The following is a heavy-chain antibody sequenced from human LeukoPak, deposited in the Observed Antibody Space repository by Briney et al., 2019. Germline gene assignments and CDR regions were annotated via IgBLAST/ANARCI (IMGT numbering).Heavy chain of an antibody. J-gene: IGHJ4*02. CDR2: ISYDGSNK. CDR1: GFTFSSYA. Sequence: GGSLRLSCAASGFTFSSYAMHWVRQAPGKGLEWVAVISYDGSNKYYADSVKGRFTISRDNSKNTLYLQMNSLRAEDTAVYYCARESTIYRSSTSCYSGFDYWGQGTLVTVSS. V-gene: IGHV3-30-3*01. D-gene: IGHD2-2*02. CDR3: ARESTIYRSSTSCYSGFDY.